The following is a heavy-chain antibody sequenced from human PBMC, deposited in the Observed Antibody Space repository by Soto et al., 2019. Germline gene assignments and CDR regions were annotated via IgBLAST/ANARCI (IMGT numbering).Heavy chain of an antibody. CDR1: GFIFSDYY. J-gene: IGHJ6*02. CDR3: ARENYYKMDV. V-gene: IGHV3-11*05. Sequence: QVQLVESGGGLVKPGGSLRLSCAASGFIFSDYYMTWIRQSPGKGLEWISYISNSGITNYADSVKGRFTISRDNAKNSLYLQMDSLRAEYTAVYYCARENYYKMDVWGQGTTVTVSS. CDR2: ISNSGIT.